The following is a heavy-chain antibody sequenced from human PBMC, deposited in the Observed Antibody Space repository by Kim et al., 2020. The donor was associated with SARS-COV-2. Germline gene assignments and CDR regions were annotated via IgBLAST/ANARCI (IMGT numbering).Heavy chain of an antibody. V-gene: IGHV3-48*01. CDR3: ARDRAGVYNLFCFXN. Sequence: ADSVKGRFTVSRDNTRNTLYRQMNDLGADDTAVYYCARDRAGVYNLFCFXNWGQGTLVTVSS. D-gene: IGHD1-1*01. J-gene: IGHJ4*02.